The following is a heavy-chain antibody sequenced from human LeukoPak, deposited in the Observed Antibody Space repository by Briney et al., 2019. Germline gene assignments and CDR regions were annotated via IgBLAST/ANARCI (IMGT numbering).Heavy chain of an antibody. Sequence: SETLSLTCTVSGGSISTYYWSWIRQPPGKGLEWVGYIYYSGSTKYNPSLKSRVTISVDMSRNHFSLKLSSVTAADTAVYYCARDYGSKFDYWGQGTLVTVSS. D-gene: IGHD4-17*01. J-gene: IGHJ4*02. CDR3: ARDYGSKFDY. CDR1: GGSISTYY. CDR2: IYYSGST. V-gene: IGHV4-59*01.